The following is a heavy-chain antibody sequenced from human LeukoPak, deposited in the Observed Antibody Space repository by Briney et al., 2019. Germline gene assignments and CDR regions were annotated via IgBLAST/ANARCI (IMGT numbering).Heavy chain of an antibody. CDR1: GYTFPGYY. Sequence: ASVKVSCKASGYTFPGYYMHWVRQAPGQGLEWMEWINPNSGGTNYAQKFQGRVTMTRDTSISTAYMELSRLRSDDTAVYYCATNRPYYYDSRGSFDYWGQGTLVTVSS. V-gene: IGHV1-2*02. J-gene: IGHJ4*02. CDR2: INPNSGGT. D-gene: IGHD3-22*01. CDR3: ATNRPYYYDSRGSFDY.